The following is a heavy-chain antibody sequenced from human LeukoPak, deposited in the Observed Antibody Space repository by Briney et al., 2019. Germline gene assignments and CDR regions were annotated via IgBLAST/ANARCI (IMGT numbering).Heavy chain of an antibody. CDR3: AKSPITTYGSGSYYKSWFDP. CDR2: ISGSGGST. V-gene: IGHV3-23*01. Sequence: GESLRLSCAASGFTFSSYAMSWVRQAPGKGLEWVSAISGSGGSTYYADSVKGRFTISRDNSKNTLYLQMNSLRAEDTAVYYCAKSPITTYGSGSYYKSWFDPWGQGTLVTVSS. J-gene: IGHJ5*02. D-gene: IGHD3-10*01. CDR1: GFTFSSYA.